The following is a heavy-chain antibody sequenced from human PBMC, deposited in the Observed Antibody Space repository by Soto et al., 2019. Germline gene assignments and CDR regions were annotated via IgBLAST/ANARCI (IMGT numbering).Heavy chain of an antibody. CDR2: ISSSSSFI. CDR3: ARSYDILTGYSGFDY. Sequence: EVQLVESGGGLVKPGGSLRLSCAASGFTFSSCSMNWVRQAPGKGLEWVSSISSSSSFIYYADSVKGRFTISRDNAKNSLYLQMNSLRAEDTAMFYCARSYDILTGYSGFDYWGQGTLVTVSS. CDR1: GFTFSSCS. D-gene: IGHD3-9*01. J-gene: IGHJ4*02. V-gene: IGHV3-21*01.